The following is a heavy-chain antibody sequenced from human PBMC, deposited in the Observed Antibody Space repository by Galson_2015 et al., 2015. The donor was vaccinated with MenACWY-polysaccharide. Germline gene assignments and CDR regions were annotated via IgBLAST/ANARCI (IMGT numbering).Heavy chain of an antibody. CDR1: GYTFTSYG. CDR3: ARDRDSSGWYVFTDY. CDR2: ISAYNGNT. D-gene: IGHD6-19*01. Sequence: QSGAEVKKPGASVKVSCTASGYTFTSYGISWVRQAPGQGLEWMGWISAYNGNTNYAQKLQGRVTMTTDTSTSTAYMELRGLRSDDTAVYYCARDRDSSGWYVFTDYWGQGTLVTVSS. V-gene: IGHV1-18*01. J-gene: IGHJ4*02.